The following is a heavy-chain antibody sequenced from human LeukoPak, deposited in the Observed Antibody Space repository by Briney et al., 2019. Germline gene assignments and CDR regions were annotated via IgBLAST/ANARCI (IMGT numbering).Heavy chain of an antibody. D-gene: IGHD2-15*01. Sequence: PSETLSLTCTVSGGSINSYYWSWIRQPPGKGLEYIGYIYYSGSTNYNPSLKSRVTISVDTSKNQFSLKLTSVTAADTAVYYCARDKGGGAFDVWGQGTMVTVSS. J-gene: IGHJ3*01. CDR3: ARDKGGGAFDV. CDR1: GGSINSYY. V-gene: IGHV4-59*01. CDR2: IYYSGST.